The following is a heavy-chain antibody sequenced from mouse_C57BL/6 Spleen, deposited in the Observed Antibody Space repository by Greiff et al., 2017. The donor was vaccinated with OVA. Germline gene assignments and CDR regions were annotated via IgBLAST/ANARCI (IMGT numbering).Heavy chain of an antibody. CDR2: IYPGDGDT. D-gene: IGHD2-1*01. Sequence: QVQLKESGPELVKPGASVKISCKASGYAFSSSWMNWVKQRPGKGLEWIGRIYPGDGDTNYNGKFKGKATLTADKSSSTAYMQLSSLTSEDSAVYFCASYGNTGYWYFDVWGTGTTVTVSS. CDR3: ASYGNTGYWYFDV. CDR1: GYAFSSSW. J-gene: IGHJ1*03. V-gene: IGHV1-82*01.